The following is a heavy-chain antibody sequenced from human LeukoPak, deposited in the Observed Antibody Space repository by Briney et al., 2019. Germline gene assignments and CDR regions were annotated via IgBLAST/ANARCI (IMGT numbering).Heavy chain of an antibody. V-gene: IGHV4-59*01. Sequence: SETLSLTCTVSGGSISSYYWSWIRQPPGKGLEWIGYIYYSGSTNYNPSLKSRVTISVDTSKNQFSLKLSSVTAADTAVYYCASVFGEDAFDIWGQGTMVTVSS. CDR3: ASVFGEDAFDI. CDR2: IYYSGST. J-gene: IGHJ3*02. CDR1: GGSISSYY. D-gene: IGHD3-10*01.